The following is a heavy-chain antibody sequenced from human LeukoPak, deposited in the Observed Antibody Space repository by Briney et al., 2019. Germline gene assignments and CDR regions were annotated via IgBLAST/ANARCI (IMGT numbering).Heavy chain of an antibody. CDR1: GYTFTTHW. CDR2: IFPGDSDT. V-gene: IGHV5-51*01. J-gene: IGHJ4*02. D-gene: IGHD1/OR15-1a*01. CDR3: ATSESQTRFDF. Sequence: GESLKISCKGSGYTFTTHWIAWVRQMPGKGLEWMGIIFPGDSDTTYSPSFEGQVTISADKSINPAYLQWSSLKASDTAMYYCATSESQTRFDFWGQGTLVTVSS.